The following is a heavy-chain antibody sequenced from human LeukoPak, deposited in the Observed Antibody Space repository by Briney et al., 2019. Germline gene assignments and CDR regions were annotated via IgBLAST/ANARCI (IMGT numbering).Heavy chain of an antibody. V-gene: IGHV4-59*11. CDR3: AGASVWAATRAAAGNDY. D-gene: IGHD6-13*01. Sequence: SETLSLTCTVSGGSISPHYWSWVRQVPGKGLEWIGYIYYKGSANYNPSLKSRVTISVDTSKNQFSLRLSSVTTADTAVYYCAGASVWAATRAAAGNDYWGQGTLVTVPS. CDR1: GGSISPHY. CDR2: IYYKGSA. J-gene: IGHJ4*02.